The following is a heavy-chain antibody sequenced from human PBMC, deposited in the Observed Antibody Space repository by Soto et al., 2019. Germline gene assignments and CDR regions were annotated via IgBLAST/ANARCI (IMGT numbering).Heavy chain of an antibody. V-gene: IGHV1-46*01. J-gene: IGHJ6*02. CDR3: ARDGYCISTSCYTFMDV. CDR1: GYTFTSYY. D-gene: IGHD2-2*02. Sequence: GTSVKLSCTESGYTFTSYYMHWVQQAPGQGLEWMGIINPSGGSTSYAQKFQGRVTMTRDTSTSTVYMELSSLRSEDTAVYYCARDGYCISTSCYTFMDVWGQGTTVTVSS. CDR2: INPSGGST.